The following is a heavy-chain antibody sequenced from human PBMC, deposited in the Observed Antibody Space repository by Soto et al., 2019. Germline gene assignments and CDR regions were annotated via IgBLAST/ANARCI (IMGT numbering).Heavy chain of an antibody. J-gene: IGHJ4*02. D-gene: IGHD5-18*01. CDR1: GFTFSSYA. CDR3: ARDHGEYSYGYVFDY. Sequence: QVQLVESGGGVVQPGRSLRLSCAASGFTFSSYAMHWVRQARGKGLEWVAVISYDGSNKYYADSVKGRFTISRDNSKNTLYLQMNSLRAEDTAVYYCARDHGEYSYGYVFDYWGQGTLVTVSS. CDR2: ISYDGSNK. V-gene: IGHV3-30-3*01.